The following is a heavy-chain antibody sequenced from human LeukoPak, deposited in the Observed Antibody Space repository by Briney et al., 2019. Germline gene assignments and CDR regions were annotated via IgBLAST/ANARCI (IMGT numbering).Heavy chain of an antibody. Sequence: GGSLRLSCAASGYTFSKGWMSWVRQAPGKGLEWVGRIKSENDGGTTDYAAPVKGRFTISRDDSKNTLYLQMNSLKTEDTAVYYYTTGGADTGRFDIWGQGTMVTVSS. CDR1: GYTFSKGW. J-gene: IGHJ3*02. CDR3: TTGGADTGRFDI. V-gene: IGHV3-15*01. D-gene: IGHD1-1*01. CDR2: IKSENDGGTT.